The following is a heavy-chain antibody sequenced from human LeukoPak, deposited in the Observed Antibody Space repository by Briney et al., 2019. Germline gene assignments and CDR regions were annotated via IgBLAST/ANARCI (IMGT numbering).Heavy chain of an antibody. CDR3: AKDRQLGATTFAFDI. Sequence: PGGSLRLSCAASGFTFSSYGMHWVRQAPGKGLEWVAFIRYDGSNKYYADSVKGRFTISRDNSKNTLYLQMNSLRAEDTAVYYCAKDRQLGATTFAFDIWGQGTMVTVSS. D-gene: IGHD1-26*01. CDR1: GFTFSSYG. CDR2: IRYDGSNK. J-gene: IGHJ3*02. V-gene: IGHV3-30*02.